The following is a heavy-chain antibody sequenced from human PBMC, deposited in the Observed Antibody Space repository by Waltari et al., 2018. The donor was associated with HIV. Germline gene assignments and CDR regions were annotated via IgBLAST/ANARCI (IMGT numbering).Heavy chain of an antibody. J-gene: IGHJ4*02. Sequence: EVQLVESGGGLVQPGGSLRLSCAASGFTFSSYWMSWVRQAPGKGLEWVANIKQDVSEKYYVDSVKGRFTISRDNAKNSLYLQMNSLRAEDTAVYYCARDLYSSGWGYFDYWGQGTLVTVSS. CDR1: GFTFSSYW. D-gene: IGHD6-19*01. CDR2: IKQDVSEK. V-gene: IGHV3-7*01. CDR3: ARDLYSSGWGYFDY.